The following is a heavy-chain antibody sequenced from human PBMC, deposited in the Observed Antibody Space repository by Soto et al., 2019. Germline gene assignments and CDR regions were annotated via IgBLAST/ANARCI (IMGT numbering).Heavy chain of an antibody. V-gene: IGHV4-39*01. Sequence: PSETLSLTCTVSGGSISSSSYYWGWIRQPPGKGLAWIGSIYYSGSTYYNPSLKSRVTISVDTSKNQFSLKLSSVTAADTAVYYCARQDIVVVVAATLVWFDPWGQGTLVTVSS. CDR1: GGSISSSSYY. J-gene: IGHJ5*02. CDR2: IYYSGST. D-gene: IGHD2-15*01. CDR3: ARQDIVVVVAATLVWFDP.